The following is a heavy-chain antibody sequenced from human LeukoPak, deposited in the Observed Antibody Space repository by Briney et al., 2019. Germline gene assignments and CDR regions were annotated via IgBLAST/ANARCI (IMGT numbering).Heavy chain of an antibody. CDR3: ARGDGYSSSWLYYYYYYMDV. Sequence: GGSLRLSCAASGFTFSSYWMSWVGQAPGKGLEWVANIKQDGSEKYYVDSVKGRFTISRDNAKNSLYLQMNSLRAEDTAVYYCARGDGYSSSWLYYYYYYMDVWGKGTTVTVSS. CDR2: IKQDGSEK. J-gene: IGHJ6*03. V-gene: IGHV3-7*01. CDR1: GFTFSSYW. D-gene: IGHD6-13*01.